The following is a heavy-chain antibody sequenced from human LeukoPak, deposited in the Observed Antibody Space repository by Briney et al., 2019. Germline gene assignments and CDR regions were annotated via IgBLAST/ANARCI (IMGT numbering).Heavy chain of an antibody. J-gene: IGHJ4*02. D-gene: IGHD4-17*01. V-gene: IGHV4-61*01. CDR2: IYYSGST. Sequence: SETLSLTCTVSGGSISSGSYYWSWIRQPPGKGLEWIGYIYYSGSTNYNPSLKSRVTISVDTSKNQFSLKLSSVTAADTAVYYCARDPSYGAYGDWGQGTLVTVSS. CDR3: ARDPSYGAYGD. CDR1: GGSISSGSYY.